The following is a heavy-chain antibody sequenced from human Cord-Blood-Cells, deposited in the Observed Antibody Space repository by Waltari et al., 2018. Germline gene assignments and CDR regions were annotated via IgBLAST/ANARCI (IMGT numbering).Heavy chain of an antibody. CDR3: ARGGYNVLRFLEWPNWFDP. D-gene: IGHD3-3*01. CDR2: IWYDGSNK. V-gene: IGHV3-33*01. Sequence: TFSSYGMHWVRQAPGKGLEWVAVIWYDGSNKYYADSVKGRFTISRDNSKNTLYLQMNSLRAEDTAVYYCARGGYNVLRFLEWPNWFDPWGQGTLVTVSS. CDR1: TFSSYG. J-gene: IGHJ5*02.